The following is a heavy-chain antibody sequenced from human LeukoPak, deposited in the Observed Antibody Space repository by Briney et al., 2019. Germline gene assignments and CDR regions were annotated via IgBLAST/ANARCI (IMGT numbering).Heavy chain of an antibody. CDR3: ARDPYSSSWVDY. D-gene: IGHD6-13*01. Sequence: ASVKVSCKASGYTFTGYYMHWVRQAPGQGLEWMGWINPNSGGTNYAQKFQGRVTMTRDTSISTAYMELSRLRSDDTAMYYCARDPYSSSWVDYWGQGTLVTVSS. J-gene: IGHJ4*02. V-gene: IGHV1-2*02. CDR1: GYTFTGYY. CDR2: INPNSGGT.